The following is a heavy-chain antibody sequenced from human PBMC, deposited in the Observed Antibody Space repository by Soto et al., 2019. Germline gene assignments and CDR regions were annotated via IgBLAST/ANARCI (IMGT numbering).Heavy chain of an antibody. CDR1: GYTFTSYG. CDR2: ISAYNGNT. D-gene: IGHD2-8*01. CDR3: ARDGYCSNSVCSYYYGMDV. Sequence: ASVKVSCKASGYTFTSYGISWVRQAPGQGLEWMGWISAYNGNTNYAQKLQGRVTMTTDTSTSTAYMELRSLRSDDTAVYYCARDGYCSNSVCSYYYGMDVWGQGTTVTVSS. V-gene: IGHV1-18*01. J-gene: IGHJ6*02.